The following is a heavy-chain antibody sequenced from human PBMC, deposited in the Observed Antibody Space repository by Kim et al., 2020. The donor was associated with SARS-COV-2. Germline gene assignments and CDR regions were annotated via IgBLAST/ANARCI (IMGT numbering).Heavy chain of an antibody. D-gene: IGHD6-13*01. CDR2: ISGSGGST. CDR3: AKGLGSSIWYRGGYYGMDV. CDR1: GFTFSSYA. Sequence: GGSLRLSCAASGFTFSSYAMSWVRQAPGKGLEWVSAISGSGGSTYYADSVKGRFTISRDNSKNTLYLQMNSLRAEDTAVYYCAKGLGSSIWYRGGYYGMDVSGQGTTVTVSS. J-gene: IGHJ6*02. V-gene: IGHV3-23*01.